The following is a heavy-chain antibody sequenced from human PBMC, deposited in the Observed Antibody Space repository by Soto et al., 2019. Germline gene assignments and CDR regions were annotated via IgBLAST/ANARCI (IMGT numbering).Heavy chain of an antibody. CDR1: GFTFSDYY. V-gene: IGHV3-11*01. J-gene: IGHJ1*01. Sequence: GGSLRLSCAASGFTFSDYYMSWIRQAPGKGLEWVSYISSSGSTIYYADSVKGRFTISRDNAKNSLYLQMNSLRAEDTAVYYCARDPNQQPVQHFQHWGQGTLVTVSS. D-gene: IGHD6-13*01. CDR2: ISSSGSTI. CDR3: ARDPNQQPVQHFQH.